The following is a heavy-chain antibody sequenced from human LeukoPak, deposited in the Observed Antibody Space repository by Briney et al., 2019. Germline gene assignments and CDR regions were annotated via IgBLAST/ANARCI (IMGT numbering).Heavy chain of an antibody. Sequence: PGGSLRLSCAASGFTFSSYEMNWVRQAPGKGLEWVSYISSSGSTIYYADSVKGRFTISRDNAKNSLYLQMNSLRAEDTAVYYCARDVGVGGGWFDYWGQGTLVTVSS. D-gene: IGHD6-19*01. J-gene: IGHJ4*02. CDR1: GFTFSSYE. V-gene: IGHV3-48*03. CDR2: ISSSGSTI. CDR3: ARDVGVGGGWFDY.